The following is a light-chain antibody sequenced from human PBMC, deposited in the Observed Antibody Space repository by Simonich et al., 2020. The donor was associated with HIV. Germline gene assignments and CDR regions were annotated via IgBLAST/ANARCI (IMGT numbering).Light chain of an antibody. CDR3: QQYYSTPWT. J-gene: IGKJ1*01. V-gene: IGKV4-1*01. Sequence: DIVMTQSPDSLAVSLGERATINCKSSQSVLYSSNNKNYLAWYQEKPGQAPKLLIYWASTRKSGVPDRFSGSGSGTDFTLTISSLQAEDVAVYYCQQYYSTPWTFGQGTKVE. CDR1: QSVLYSSNNKNY. CDR2: WAS.